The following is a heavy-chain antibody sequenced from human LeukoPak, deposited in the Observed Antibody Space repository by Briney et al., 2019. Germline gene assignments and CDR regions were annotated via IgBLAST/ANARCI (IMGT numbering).Heavy chain of an antibody. CDR3: AREGGSYRPLDY. CDR2: DNVQGGN. CDR1: GGSITQTNY. D-gene: IGHD3-16*02. Sequence: SGTLSLTCDVSGGSITQTNYWSGVRQPPGEGLGGMGEDNVQGGNNYNASVLRRVAISVDTSANHVSLQRTSVTAADTAVYYCAREGGSYRPLDYSGQGTLVTVSS. J-gene: IGHJ4*02. V-gene: IGHV4-4*02.